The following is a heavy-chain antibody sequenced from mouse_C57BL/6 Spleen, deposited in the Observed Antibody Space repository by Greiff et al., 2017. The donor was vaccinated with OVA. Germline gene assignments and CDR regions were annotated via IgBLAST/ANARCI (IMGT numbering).Heavy chain of an antibody. J-gene: IGHJ2*01. D-gene: IGHD4-1*01. CDR3: AREETAPFDD. CDR2: INPSSGYT. V-gene: IGHV1-4*01. Sequence: QVQLQQSGAELARPGASVKMSCKASGYTFTSYTMPWVKQRPGQGLEWIGYINPSSGYTKYNQKFKDKATLTADKSSSTAYMQLSSLTSEDSAVYYGAREETAPFDDWGQGTTLTVSS. CDR1: GYTFTSYT.